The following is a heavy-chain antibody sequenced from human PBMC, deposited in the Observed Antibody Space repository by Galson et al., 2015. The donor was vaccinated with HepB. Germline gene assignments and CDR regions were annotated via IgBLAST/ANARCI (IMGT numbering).Heavy chain of an antibody. V-gene: IGHV3-30*18. CDR3: AKEGYYYDSSGSVFDY. CDR2: ISYDGSNK. Sequence: SLRLSCAASGFTFSSYGMHWVRQAPGKGLEWVAVISYDGSNKYYADSVKGRFTISRDNSKNTLYLQMNSLRAEDTAVYYCAKEGYYYDSSGSVFDYWGQGTLVTVSS. D-gene: IGHD3-22*01. J-gene: IGHJ4*02. CDR1: GFTFSSYG.